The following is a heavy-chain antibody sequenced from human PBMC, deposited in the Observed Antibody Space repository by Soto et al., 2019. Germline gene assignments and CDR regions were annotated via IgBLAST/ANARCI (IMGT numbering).Heavy chain of an antibody. Sequence: GGSLRLSCATSGIIFRNYAMGWVRQAPGKGLEWVSAISGSGDSTYYADSVKGRFTISRDNSKNTLYLQMNSLRVEDTAIFYCAKKAEKHFDWMFYADSWGQGTLGTVS. D-gene: IGHD3-9*01. CDR1: GIIFRNYA. V-gene: IGHV3-23*01. CDR3: AKKAEKHFDWMFYADS. CDR2: ISGSGDST. J-gene: IGHJ4*02.